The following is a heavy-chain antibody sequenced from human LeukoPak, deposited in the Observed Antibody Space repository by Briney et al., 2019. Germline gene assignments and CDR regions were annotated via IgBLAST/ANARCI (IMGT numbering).Heavy chain of an antibody. V-gene: IGHV3-48*03. CDR2: ITSSGSTI. CDR1: GFTFSSYE. CDR3: ARDCGGGSCYGPYNAFDI. D-gene: IGHD2-15*01. J-gene: IGHJ3*02. Sequence: VPPGGSLRLSCAASGFTFSSYEMNWVRQAPGKGLEWVSSITSSGSTIYYADSVKGRFTISRDNAKNSLCLQMNSLRAEDTAVYYCARDCGGGSCYGPYNAFDIWGQGTMVTVSS.